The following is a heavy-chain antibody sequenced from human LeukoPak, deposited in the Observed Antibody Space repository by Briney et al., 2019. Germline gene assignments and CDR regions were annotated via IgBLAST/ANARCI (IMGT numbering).Heavy chain of an antibody. D-gene: IGHD6-13*01. J-gene: IGHJ4*02. CDR1: GFTFDDYG. CDR3: AKDIGARIAAAGTGFDY. CDR2: INWSGSRT. Sequence: PGGSLRLSCAASGFTFDDYGMSWVRHAPGKGLEWVSGINWSGSRTGYADSVKGRFTISRDNAKNSLYLQMNSLRAEDMALYYCAKDIGARIAAAGTGFDYWGQGTLVTVSS. V-gene: IGHV3-20*04.